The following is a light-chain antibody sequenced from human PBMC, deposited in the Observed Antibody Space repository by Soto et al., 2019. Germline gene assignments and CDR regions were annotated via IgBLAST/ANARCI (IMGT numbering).Light chain of an antibody. CDR3: HQYNNWPPWT. Sequence: VMTQSPVTLSVSPGETATLSCKASQNILRTLAWYQQKPGQPPRLLIYGASTRVTGIPARLSGNGSGTEFTLTISSLQSEDFAVYYCHQYNNWPPWTFGQGTKAEV. J-gene: IGKJ1*01. CDR1: QNILRT. V-gene: IGKV3D-15*01. CDR2: GAS.